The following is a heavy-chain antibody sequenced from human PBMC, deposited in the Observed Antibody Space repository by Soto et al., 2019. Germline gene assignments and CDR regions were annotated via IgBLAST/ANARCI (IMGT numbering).Heavy chain of an antibody. V-gene: IGHV1-69*01. J-gene: IGHJ5*02. CDR3: ERVGDGYNFGAFS. CDR2: IIPKLGSA. D-gene: IGHD2-21*01. Sequence: QVQLVQSGAEVNEPGSSVKVSCKASGGGNLRDYRTTWVGRAPGQWLECMGGIIPKLGSANYAQNFQVRVTVTADESTNTVYMELRSLRSDDTAVYYCERVGDGYNFGAFSWGQGTPVTVSS. CDR1: GGGNLRDYR.